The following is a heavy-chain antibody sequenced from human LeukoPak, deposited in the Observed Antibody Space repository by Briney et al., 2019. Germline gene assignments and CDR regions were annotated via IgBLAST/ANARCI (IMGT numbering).Heavy chain of an antibody. CDR1: GGTFSSYA. J-gene: IGHJ4*02. D-gene: IGHD4-17*01. V-gene: IGHV1-69*05. CDR2: IIPIFGTA. CDR3: ARGLMTTVTTYDY. Sequence: SVKVSCKASGGTFSSYAISWVRQAPGQGLEWMGRIIPIFGTANYAQKFQGRATITTDESTSTAYMELSSLRSEDTAVYYCARGLMTTVTTYDYWGQGTLVTVSS.